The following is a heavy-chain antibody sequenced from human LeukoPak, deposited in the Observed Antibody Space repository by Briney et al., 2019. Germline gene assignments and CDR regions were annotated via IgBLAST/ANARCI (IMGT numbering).Heavy chain of an antibody. CDR1: GYTLTELS. J-gene: IGHJ4*02. V-gene: IGHV1-24*01. D-gene: IGHD6-13*01. CDR2: FDPEDGET. CDR3: ATSKSSSWEGGGDY. Sequence: ASVKVSCKISGYTLTELSMHWVRQAPGKGLEWMGGFDPEDGETIYAQKFQGRVTMTEDTSTDTAYMELSSLRSEDTAEYYCATSKSSSWEGGGDYWGQGTLVTVSS.